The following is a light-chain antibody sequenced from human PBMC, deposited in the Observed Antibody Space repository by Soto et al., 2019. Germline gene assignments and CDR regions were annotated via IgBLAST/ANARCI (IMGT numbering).Light chain of an antibody. CDR1: RSVSSRY. CDR3: QQFGSSPPAFT. J-gene: IGKJ2*01. CDR2: GAS. V-gene: IGKV3-20*01. Sequence: ESVLTQSPGTLSLSPGERATLSCRASRSVSSRYISWYQQKPGQAPRLLIYGASIRATGIPDRFSGSGSGTDFTLTISRLEAEDFAVYYCQQFGSSPPAFTFGQGTKREI.